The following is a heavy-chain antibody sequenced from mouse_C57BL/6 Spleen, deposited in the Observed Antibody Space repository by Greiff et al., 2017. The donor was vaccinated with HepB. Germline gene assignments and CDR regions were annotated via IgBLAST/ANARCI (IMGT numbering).Heavy chain of an antibody. CDR1: GYTFTSYW. Sequence: QVQLQQPGAELVRPGSSVKLSCKASGYTFTSYWMVWVKQRPGQGLEWIGNIYPSDSETHYNQKFKDKATLTVDKSSSTAYMQLSSLTSVDSAVYYCARGGLRRCSYDYAMDYWGQGTSVTVAS. J-gene: IGHJ4*01. D-gene: IGHD2-2*01. CDR3: ARGGLRRCSYDYAMDY. V-gene: IGHV1-61*01. CDR2: IYPSDSET.